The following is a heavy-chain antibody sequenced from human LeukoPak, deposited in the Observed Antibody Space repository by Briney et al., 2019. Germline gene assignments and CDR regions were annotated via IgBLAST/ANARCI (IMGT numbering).Heavy chain of an antibody. J-gene: IGHJ6*02. CDR1: GYTFTSYG. CDR3: ARDSSSGWYVGYYYYYGMDV. D-gene: IGHD6-19*01. V-gene: IGHV1-18*01. Sequence: AASVKVSCMASGYTFTSYGISWVRQAPGQGLEWMGWISAYNGNTNYAQKLQGRVTMTTDTSTSTAYMELRSLRSDDTAVYYCARDSSSGWYVGYYYYYGMDVWGQGNTVTVSS. CDR2: ISAYNGNT.